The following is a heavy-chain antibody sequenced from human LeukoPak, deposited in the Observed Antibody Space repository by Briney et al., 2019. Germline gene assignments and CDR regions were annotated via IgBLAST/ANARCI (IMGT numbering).Heavy chain of an antibody. CDR2: MNPNSGNT. J-gene: IGHJ5*02. CDR1: GYTFTSYD. CDR3: AKGRVAGTGWFDP. D-gene: IGHD6-19*01. V-gene: IGHV1-8*01. Sequence: GASVKVSCKASGYTFTSYDINWVRQATGQGLEWMGWMNPNSGNTGYAQKFQGRATMTRNTSISTAYMELSSLRSEDTAVYYCAKGRVAGTGWFDPWGQGTLVTVSS.